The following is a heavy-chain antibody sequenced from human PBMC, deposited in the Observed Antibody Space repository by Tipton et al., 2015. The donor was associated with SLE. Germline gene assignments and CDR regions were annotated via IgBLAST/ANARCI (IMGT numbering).Heavy chain of an antibody. CDR3: ARQQQLPRGFDY. Sequence: SLRLSCTASGFTFGDYAMSWFRQAPGKGLEWVSYISSSGSTIYYADSVKGRFTISRDNAKNSLYLQMNSLRAEDTAVYYCARQQQLPRGFDYWGQGTLVTVSS. J-gene: IGHJ4*02. D-gene: IGHD6-13*01. V-gene: IGHV3-48*03. CDR1: GFTFGDYA. CDR2: ISSSGSTI.